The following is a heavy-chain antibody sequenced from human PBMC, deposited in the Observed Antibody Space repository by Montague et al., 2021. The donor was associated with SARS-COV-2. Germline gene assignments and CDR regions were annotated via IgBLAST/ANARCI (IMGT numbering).Heavy chain of an antibody. D-gene: IGHD1-7*01. CDR2: IYYSGGT. CDR1: GGSVGSSHYY. CDR3: ARGLYNWNYEHWFDT. Sequence: SETLSLTCTVSGGSVGSSHYYWAWIRQPPGKGLEWIGTIYYSGGTYYNPSPRSRVTIDVDASTNQFSLKLHPVTAADTAVYFCARGLYNWNYEHWFDTWGQGTLVTVSS. J-gene: IGHJ5*02. V-gene: IGHV4-39*01.